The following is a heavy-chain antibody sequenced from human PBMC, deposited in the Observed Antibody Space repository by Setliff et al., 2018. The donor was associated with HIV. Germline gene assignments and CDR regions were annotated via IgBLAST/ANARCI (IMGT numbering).Heavy chain of an antibody. Sequence: PSETLSLTCTVSGGSISSGSYYWSWIRQPAGKGLEWIGHIYTSGSTNYNPSLKSRVTISVDTSKNQFSLKLSSVTAADTAVYYCARGAGIQLWLWKDYYYYYMDVRGKGTTVTVSS. CDR3: ARGAGIQLWLWKDYYYYYMDV. J-gene: IGHJ6*03. V-gene: IGHV4-61*09. CDR1: GGSISSGSYY. D-gene: IGHD5-18*01. CDR2: IYTSGST.